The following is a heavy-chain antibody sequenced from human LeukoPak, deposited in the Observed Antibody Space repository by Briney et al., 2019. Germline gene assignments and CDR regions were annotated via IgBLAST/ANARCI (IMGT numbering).Heavy chain of an antibody. D-gene: IGHD4-17*01. CDR2: IYYSGST. CDR3: AATVTSGGWFDP. CDR1: GGSISSSSYH. J-gene: IGHJ5*02. V-gene: IGHV4-39*01. Sequence: PSETLSLTCTVSGGSISSSSYHWGWIRQPPGKGLEWIGSIYYSGSTYYNPSLKSRVTISVDTSKNQFSLKLSSVTAADTAVYYCAATVTSGGWFDPWGQGTLVTVSS.